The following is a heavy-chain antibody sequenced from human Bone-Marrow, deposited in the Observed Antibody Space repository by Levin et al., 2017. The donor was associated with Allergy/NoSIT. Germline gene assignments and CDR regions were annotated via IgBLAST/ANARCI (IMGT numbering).Heavy chain of an antibody. CDR2: IIPILGIT. V-gene: IGHV1-69*04. D-gene: IGHD7-27*01. J-gene: IGHJ3*02. CDR1: GGIFSNYA. Sequence: SVKVSCKASGGIFSNYAITWVRQAPGQGLEWMGRIIPILGITNYAQRFQGRVTITADKSTSTAYMELSSLRSEDTALYYCAKDRGGLTGVVFDIWGQGTMLTVSS. CDR3: AKDRGGLTGVVFDI.